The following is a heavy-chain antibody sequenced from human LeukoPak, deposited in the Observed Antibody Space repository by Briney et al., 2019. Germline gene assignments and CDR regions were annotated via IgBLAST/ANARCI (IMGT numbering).Heavy chain of an antibody. CDR2: IYYSGST. D-gene: IGHD4-23*01. CDR1: NASISINSYY. Sequence: PSETLSLTCTVSNASISINSYYWGWIRQPPGKGLEWIGNIYYSGSTYYNPSLKSRVTISVDTSKNQFSLKLSSVTAADTAVYYCARHYGGKQTDYWGQGTLVTVSS. CDR3: ARHYGGKQTDY. J-gene: IGHJ4*02. V-gene: IGHV4-39*01.